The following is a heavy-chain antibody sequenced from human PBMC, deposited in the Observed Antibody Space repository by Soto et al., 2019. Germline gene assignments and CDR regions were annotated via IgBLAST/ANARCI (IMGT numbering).Heavy chain of an antibody. CDR2: ISYDGSNK. J-gene: IGHJ4*02. CDR3: AKGGSSSIAAPMDY. CDR1: GFTFSSYG. D-gene: IGHD6-6*01. Sequence: HPGGSLRLSCAASGFTFSSYGMHWVRQAPGKGLEWVAVISYDGSNKYYADSVKGRFTISRDNSKNTLYLQMNSLRAEDTAVYYCAKGGSSSIAAPMDYWGQGTLVTVSS. V-gene: IGHV3-30*18.